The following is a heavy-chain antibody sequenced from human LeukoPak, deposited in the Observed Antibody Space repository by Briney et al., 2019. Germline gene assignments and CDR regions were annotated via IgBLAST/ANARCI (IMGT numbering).Heavy chain of an antibody. V-gene: IGHV4-39*01. CDR1: GDSISNHNDF. CDR2: IYTSGRT. Sequence: SETLSLTCTVSGDSISNHNDFWGWIRQPPGKGLEWIASIYTSGRTLFNSSLKSRVALSLDTSKNQVSLKLNSVTAADSAVYYCARRPEYNRSSRWAFDIWGQGTIVIVSS. CDR3: ARRPEYNRSSRWAFDI. D-gene: IGHD1-14*01. J-gene: IGHJ3*02.